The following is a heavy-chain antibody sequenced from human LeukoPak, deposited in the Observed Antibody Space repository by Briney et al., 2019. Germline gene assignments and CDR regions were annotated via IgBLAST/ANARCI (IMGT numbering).Heavy chain of an antibody. CDR3: AREENFWSGRPFSPDY. Sequence: GGSLRLSCAASRFSFSSFAMTWVRQALGKGLEWVSAISGSGGSTYYADSVKGRFTISRDNSKNTLYLQMNNLRVEDTAMYYCAREENFWSGRPFSPDYWGQGTLVTVSS. CDR1: RFSFSSFA. J-gene: IGHJ4*02. D-gene: IGHD3-3*01. CDR2: ISGSGGST. V-gene: IGHV3-23*01.